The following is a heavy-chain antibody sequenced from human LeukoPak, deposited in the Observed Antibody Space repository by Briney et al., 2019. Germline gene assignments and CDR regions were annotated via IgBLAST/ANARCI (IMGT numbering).Heavy chain of an antibody. V-gene: IGHV3-23*01. D-gene: IGHD7-27*01. Sequence: PGGSLRLSCAASGFTFSSYAMSWVRQAPGKGLEWVSGISASGSSIYYADSVKGRFTISRDNSKNTLYLQMNSLRAEDTAVYYCAKVEWGIRAFDYWGQGNLVTVSS. CDR3: AKVEWGIRAFDY. J-gene: IGHJ4*02. CDR2: ISASGSSI. CDR1: GFTFSSYA.